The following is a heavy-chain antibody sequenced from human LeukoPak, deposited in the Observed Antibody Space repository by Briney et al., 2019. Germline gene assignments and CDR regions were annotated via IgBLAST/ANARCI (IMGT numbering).Heavy chain of an antibody. CDR2: IYHSEST. J-gene: IGHJ4*02. V-gene: IGHV4-30-2*01. CDR1: GGSINNGGYS. Sequence: PSETLSLTCAVSGGSINNGGYSWSWIRQPPGKGLEWIGYIYHSESTYYNPSLKNRVTISIDRSKNQLSLNLSSVTAADTAVYYCARSFSLGHDYWGQGTLVTVSS. CDR3: ARSFSLGHDY.